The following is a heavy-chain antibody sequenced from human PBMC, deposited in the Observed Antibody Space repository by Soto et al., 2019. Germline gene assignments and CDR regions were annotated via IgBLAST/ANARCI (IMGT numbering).Heavy chain of an antibody. J-gene: IGHJ4*02. CDR3: AKGSPTARLYFFDY. CDR2: IGGSSAST. V-gene: IGHV3-23*01. CDR1: GFTLDNYV. Sequence: PEGSLGVPCAAAGFTLDNYVMSWVRQAPGKGLEWVSAIGGSSASTYYAESVKGRFTISRGNSKKTLYLQMNSLRADDTAIYYCAKGSPTARLYFFDYCRQVTLVTVSS. D-gene: IGHD6-6*01.